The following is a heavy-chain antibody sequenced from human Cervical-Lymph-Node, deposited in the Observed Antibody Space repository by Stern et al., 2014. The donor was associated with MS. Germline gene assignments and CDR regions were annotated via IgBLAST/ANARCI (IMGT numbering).Heavy chain of an antibody. D-gene: IGHD6-19*01. V-gene: IGHV3-23*04. CDR1: GFTFSSYA. J-gene: IGHJ4*02. CDR3: AKDRQWLVRYFDY. CDR2: IGGSGGGK. Sequence: EDQLVXSGGGLVQPGGSLRLSCAASGFTFSSYAMSWVRQAPGKGLEWVSGIGGSGGGKYYPDSVKGRFTISRDNSKNTLYLQMNSLRAEDTAVYYCAKDRQWLVRYFDYWGQGTLVTVSS.